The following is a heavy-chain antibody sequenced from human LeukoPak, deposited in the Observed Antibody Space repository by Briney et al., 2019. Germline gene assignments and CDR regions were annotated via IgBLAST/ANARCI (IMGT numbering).Heavy chain of an antibody. CDR1: GFTFSSYE. CDR3: ASDLGQQWLVAGY. Sequence: GGSLRLSCAASGFTFSSYEMNWVRQAPGKGLEWVSYISSSGSTIYYADSVKGRFTISRDNAKNSLYLQMNSLRAEDTAVYYCASDLGQQWLVAGYWGQGTLVTVSS. J-gene: IGHJ4*02. CDR2: ISSSGSTI. V-gene: IGHV3-48*03. D-gene: IGHD6-19*01.